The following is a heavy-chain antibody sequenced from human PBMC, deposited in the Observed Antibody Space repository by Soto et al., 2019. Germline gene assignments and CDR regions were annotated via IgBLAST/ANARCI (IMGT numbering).Heavy chain of an antibody. CDR3: ARIYGDSSAFDI. V-gene: IGHV3-11*01. Sequence: QVQLVESGGGLVKPGGSLRLSCVGSGFTFSDYYMSWIRQAPGKGLEWVSYASSFGTTTDYADSVKGRFTISRDNAKNSLYVQMNSLRVDDTAVYYCARIYGDSSAFDIWGQGTMVTVSS. CDR2: ASSFGTTT. J-gene: IGHJ3*02. CDR1: GFTFSDYY. D-gene: IGHD4-17*01.